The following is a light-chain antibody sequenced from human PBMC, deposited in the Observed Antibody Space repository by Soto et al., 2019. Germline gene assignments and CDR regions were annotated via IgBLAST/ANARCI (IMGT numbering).Light chain of an antibody. J-gene: IGKJ1*01. CDR1: QGISSY. CDR2: AAS. V-gene: IGKV1-8*01. Sequence: AIRMTQSPSSFSASTGDRVTITCRASQGISSYLAWYQQKPGKAPKLLIYAASTLQSGVPSRFSGSGSGTDFTLTISCLQSEDFATYYCQQYTNYPWTFGQGTKVEIK. CDR3: QQYTNYPWT.